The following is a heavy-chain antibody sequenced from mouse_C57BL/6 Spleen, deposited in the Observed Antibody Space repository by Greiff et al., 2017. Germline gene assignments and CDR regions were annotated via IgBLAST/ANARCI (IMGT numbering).Heavy chain of an antibody. Sequence: VKLQQPGTELVKPGASVKLSCKASGYTFTSYWMHWVKQRPGQGLEWIGNINPSNGGTNYNEKFKSKATLTVDKSSSTAYMQLSSLTSEDSAVYYCARYYGSSYVRYFDVWGTGTTVTVSS. CDR1: GYTFTSYW. CDR3: ARYYGSSYVRYFDV. J-gene: IGHJ1*03. D-gene: IGHD1-1*01. V-gene: IGHV1-53*01. CDR2: INPSNGGT.